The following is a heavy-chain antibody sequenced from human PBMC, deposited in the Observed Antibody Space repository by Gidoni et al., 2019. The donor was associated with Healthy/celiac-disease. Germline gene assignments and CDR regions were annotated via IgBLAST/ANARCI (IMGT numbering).Heavy chain of an antibody. D-gene: IGHD2-15*01. J-gene: IGHJ4*02. CDR3: SPGVAGHFADY. CDR2: ISYDGSNK. V-gene: IGHV3-30*03. CDR1: GFTFSSYG. Sequence: QVQLVESGGGVVQPGRSLRLSCAASGFTFSSYGMHWVRQAPGKGLEWVAVISYDGSNKYYADSVKGRFTISRDNSKNTLYLQMNSLRAEDTAVYYCSPGVAGHFADYWGQGTLVTVSS.